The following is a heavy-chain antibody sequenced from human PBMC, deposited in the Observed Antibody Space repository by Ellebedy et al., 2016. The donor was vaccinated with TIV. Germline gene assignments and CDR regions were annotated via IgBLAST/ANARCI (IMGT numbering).Heavy chain of an antibody. V-gene: IGHV1-2*02. Sequence: ASVKVSCKASGGTFSSYAISWVRQAPGQGLEWMGWIYPYSGGTNYAPKFQGRVTMTRDTSTSTAYMELSSLRSDDTAVYYCARGESILDAFDIWGQGTMVTVSS. D-gene: IGHD6-6*01. CDR2: IYPYSGGT. J-gene: IGHJ3*02. CDR3: ARGESILDAFDI. CDR1: GGTFSSYA.